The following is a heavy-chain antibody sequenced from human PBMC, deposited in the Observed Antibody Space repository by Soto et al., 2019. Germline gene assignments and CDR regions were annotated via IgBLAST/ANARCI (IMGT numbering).Heavy chain of an antibody. CDR2: ISAYNGKT. CDR3: ARVLVSYYDFWSGSDFDY. V-gene: IGHV1-18*01. J-gene: IGHJ4*02. Sequence: GASVKVSCKASGYTFTSYGISWVRQAPGQGLEWMGWISAYNGKTNYAQKLQGRVTMTTDTSTSTAYMELRSLRSDDTAVYYCARVLVSYYDFWSGSDFDYWGQGTLVTVSS. CDR1: GYTFTSYG. D-gene: IGHD3-3*01.